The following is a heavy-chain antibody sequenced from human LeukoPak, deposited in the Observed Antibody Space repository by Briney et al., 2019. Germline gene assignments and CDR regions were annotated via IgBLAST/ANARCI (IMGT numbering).Heavy chain of an antibody. CDR3: AKLLWFGERWFDP. V-gene: IGHV3-23*01. CDR1: GFTFRNYA. CDR2: ILGDGDRT. Sequence: GGSLRLSCAAPGFTFRNYAMSWVRQAPGKGLEWVSAILGDGDRTYYADSVKGRFTISRDNSKNSLYLQMNSLRAEDTAVYYCAKLLWFGERWFDPWGQGTLVTVSS. J-gene: IGHJ5*02. D-gene: IGHD3-10*01.